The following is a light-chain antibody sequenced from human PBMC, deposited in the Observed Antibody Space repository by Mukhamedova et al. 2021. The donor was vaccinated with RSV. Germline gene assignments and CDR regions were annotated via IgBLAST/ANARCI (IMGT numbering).Light chain of an antibody. CDR2: AAS. J-gene: IGKJ3*01. V-gene: IGKV1-12*01. CDR3: QQAHSFPFT. Sequence: WYQRRVHGRAPKLLIYAASNLESGVPSRFSGSQSGTYFTLTISSLQPEDFATYYCQQAHSFPFTFGPGPKWISN.